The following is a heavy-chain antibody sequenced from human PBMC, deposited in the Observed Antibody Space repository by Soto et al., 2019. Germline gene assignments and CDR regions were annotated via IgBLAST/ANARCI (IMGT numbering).Heavy chain of an antibody. CDR1: GFTFSSYG. V-gene: IGHV3-30*18. J-gene: IGHJ5*02. CDR2: ISYDGSNK. CDR3: AKVRQQLTTPNWFDP. D-gene: IGHD6-13*01. Sequence: GGSLRLSCAASGFTFSSYGMHWVRQAPGKGLEWVAVISYDGSNKYYADSVKGRFTISRDNYKNTLYLQMNSLRAEDTAVYYCAKVRQQLTTPNWFDPWGQGTLVTVSS.